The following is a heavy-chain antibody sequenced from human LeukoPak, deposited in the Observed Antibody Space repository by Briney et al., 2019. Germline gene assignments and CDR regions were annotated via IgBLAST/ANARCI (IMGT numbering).Heavy chain of an antibody. V-gene: IGHV4-4*07. CDR2: AYTSGVT. Sequence: SETLSLTCTVSGGSISSYYWSWIRQPAGNGLEWIGRAYTSGVTNYNPPLKSRVTMSVDTSKSQFSLNLSSVTAADTAVYYCARGGDSGYDYWGQGTLVTVSS. CDR1: GGSISSYY. J-gene: IGHJ4*02. D-gene: IGHD5-12*01. CDR3: ARGGDSGYDY.